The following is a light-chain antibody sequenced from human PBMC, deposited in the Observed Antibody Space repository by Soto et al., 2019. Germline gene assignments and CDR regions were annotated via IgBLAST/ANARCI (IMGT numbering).Light chain of an antibody. J-gene: IGKJ4*01. CDR2: WAS. V-gene: IGKV4-1*01. Sequence: DIVMTQSPDSLAVSLGERATINCKSSQSILYSGDNKNYLAWYQQKPGQPPKLLIYWASTRESGVPDRFSGSGSGTDFTLTISSLRAEDVATYYCQHYYKTPVTFGGGTKVEIK. CDR1: QSILYSGDNKNY. CDR3: QHYYKTPVT.